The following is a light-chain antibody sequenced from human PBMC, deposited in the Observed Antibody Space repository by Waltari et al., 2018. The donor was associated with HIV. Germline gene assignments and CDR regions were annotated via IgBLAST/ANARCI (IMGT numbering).Light chain of an antibody. CDR1: SSDIGAYNY. J-gene: IGLJ2*01. CDR3: CSRAGRNPL. CDR2: DVT. Sequence: QSALTQPRSVSGSPGQSVTISCTGTSSDIGAYNYVSWYQQHPGKVPKIIIYDVTERPSGVPDRDSGLKSGNTASLTISGLQADDEADYYCCSRAGRNPLFGGGTKLTVL. V-gene: IGLV2-11*01.